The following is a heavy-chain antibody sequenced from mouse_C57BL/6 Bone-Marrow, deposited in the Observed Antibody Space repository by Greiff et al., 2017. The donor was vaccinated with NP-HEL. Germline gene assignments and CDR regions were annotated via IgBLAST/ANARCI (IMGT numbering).Heavy chain of an antibody. J-gene: IGHJ1*03. CDR2: IFPGCGST. Sequence: VQLQQSGPELVRPGASVKISCKAPGYTFTSHWMQWVRQRPGQGLEWIGEIFPGCGSTYYNEKIKGKATLTVDTSSCTAYMQLSSLTSEDSAVYFCASPKDYGSIHWYFDVWGTGTTVTVS. V-gene: IGHV1-56*01. CDR1: GYTFTSHW. D-gene: IGHD1-1*01. CDR3: ASPKDYGSIHWYFDV.